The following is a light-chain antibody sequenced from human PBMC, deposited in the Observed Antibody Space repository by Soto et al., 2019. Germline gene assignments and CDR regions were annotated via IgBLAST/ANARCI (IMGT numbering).Light chain of an antibody. Sequence: EIVLTQSPDTLSFSPGDRATLSCRTSQIISTVYLAWYQQKPGQPPRLLIYGTSYRAAGIPDRFIGGGSGTDFTLTITRLEPADSAVYYCQQYGPSLGTFGPGTRLEVK. CDR3: QQYGPSLGT. CDR2: GTS. V-gene: IGKV3-20*01. J-gene: IGKJ2*01. CDR1: QIISTVY.